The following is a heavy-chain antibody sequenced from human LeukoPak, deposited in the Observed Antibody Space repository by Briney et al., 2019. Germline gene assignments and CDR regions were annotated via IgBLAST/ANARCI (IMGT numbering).Heavy chain of an antibody. CDR1: GFTFSSYA. D-gene: IGHD3-16*01. CDR2: ISGSGGST. J-gene: IGHJ4*02. V-gene: IGHV3-23*01. CDR3: AKGGLAYYFDY. Sequence: GGSLRLSCAASGFTFSSYAMNWVRQAPGKGLERVSGISGSGGSTYYADSVKGRFTISRDNSKNTLYLQMNSLRAEDTAVYYCAKGGLAYYFDYWGQGTLVTVSS.